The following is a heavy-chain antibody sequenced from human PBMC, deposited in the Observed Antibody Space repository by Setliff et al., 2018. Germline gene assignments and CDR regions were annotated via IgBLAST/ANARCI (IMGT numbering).Heavy chain of an antibody. CDR1: GYSFTNNW. CDR3: ARTKGFVDGYLDP. CDR2: IFPGNSNT. D-gene: IGHD3-10*01. Sequence: PGESLKISCQGSGYSFTNNWIAWVRQMPGKGLECMGIIFPGNSNTRYSPSFQGQVTISVDKAINTAYLQWTSLKVSDTAMYYCARTKGFVDGYLDPWGQGTLVTVSS. V-gene: IGHV5-51*01. J-gene: IGHJ5*02.